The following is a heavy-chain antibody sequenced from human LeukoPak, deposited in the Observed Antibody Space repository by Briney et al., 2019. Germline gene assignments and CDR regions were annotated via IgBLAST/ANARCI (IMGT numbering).Heavy chain of an antibody. CDR1: GGSISSGSYY. J-gene: IGHJ4*02. V-gene: IGHV4-61*02. CDR3: ANSIDFDYGDYYFDY. CDR2: IYTSGST. D-gene: IGHD4-17*01. Sequence: SETLSLTCTVSGGSISSGSYYWSWIRQPAGKGLEWIGRIYTSGSTNYNPSLKSRVTISLDTSKNQFSLKLSSVTAADMAVYYCANSIDFDYGDYYFDYWGQGALVTISS.